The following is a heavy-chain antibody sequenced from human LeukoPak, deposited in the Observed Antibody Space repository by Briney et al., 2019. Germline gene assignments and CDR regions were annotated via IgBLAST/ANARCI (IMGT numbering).Heavy chain of an antibody. CDR2: INPSGGST. CDR1: GYTFNSYD. D-gene: IGHD3-22*01. CDR3: ARDYYDSRGDAAFDI. Sequence: ASVKVFCKASGYTFNSYDINWVRQATGQGLELVGIINPSGGSTSYAQKFQGRVTMTRDMSTSTVYMELSSLRSEDTAVYYCARDYYDSRGDAAFDIWGQGTMVTVSS. V-gene: IGHV1-46*02. J-gene: IGHJ3*02.